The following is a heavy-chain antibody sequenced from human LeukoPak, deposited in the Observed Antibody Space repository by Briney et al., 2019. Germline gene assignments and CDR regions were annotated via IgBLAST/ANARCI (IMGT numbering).Heavy chain of an antibody. CDR3: GRSELRGAFDI. J-gene: IGHJ3*02. V-gene: IGHV1-46*01. CDR1: GYTFTSYY. CDR2: INPSGGST. D-gene: IGHD1-26*01. Sequence: ASVKVSCKASGYTFTSYYMHWVRQAPGQGLEWMGIINPSGGSTSYAQKFQGRVTMTRDTSTSTVYMELSSLRSEDTAVYYCGRSELRGAFDIWGQGTMVTVSS.